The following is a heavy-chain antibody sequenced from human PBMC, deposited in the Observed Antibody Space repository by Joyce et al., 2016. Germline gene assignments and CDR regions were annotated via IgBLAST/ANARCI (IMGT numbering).Heavy chain of an antibody. CDR2: IDPSDSYT. V-gene: IGHV5-10-1*03. CDR1: GYTFSSYW. D-gene: IGHD2-15*01. Sequence: EVQLVQSGAEVKKPGESLRISCNASGYTFSSYWINWVRQMPGKGLEWVGRIDPSDSYTNYGPSFQGHVTISVDKSINTAYLHWSSLKASDTAIYYCARYSIADFDSWGQGTLVTVSS. CDR3: ARYSIADFDS. J-gene: IGHJ4*02.